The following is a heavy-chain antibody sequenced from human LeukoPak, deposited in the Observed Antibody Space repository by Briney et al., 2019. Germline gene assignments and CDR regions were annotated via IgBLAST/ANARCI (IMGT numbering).Heavy chain of an antibody. J-gene: IGHJ5*02. CDR2: ISYDGSNK. CDR3: ARVLRGSSSWYGLYNWFDP. Sequence: GGSLRLSCAASGFTFSSYAMHWVRQAPGKGLEWVAVISYDGSNKYYADSVKGRFTISRDNAKNTLYLQMNSLRAEDTAVYYCARVLRGSSSWYGLYNWFDPWGQGTLVTVSS. D-gene: IGHD6-13*01. CDR1: GFTFSSYA. V-gene: IGHV3-30-3*01.